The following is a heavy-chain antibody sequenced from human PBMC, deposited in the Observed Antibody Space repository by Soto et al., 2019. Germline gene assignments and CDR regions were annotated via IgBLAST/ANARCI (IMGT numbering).Heavy chain of an antibody. D-gene: IGHD1-1*01. Sequence: GGSLRLSCAASGFTFSSYAMSWVRQAPGKGREWVSAISGSGGSTYYAASVKGRFTISRDNSKNTLYLQMNSLRAEDTAVYYCAKQPLVVGTNFDYWGQGTLVTVSS. CDR2: ISGSGGST. CDR3: AKQPLVVGTNFDY. J-gene: IGHJ4*02. CDR1: GFTFSSYA. V-gene: IGHV3-23*01.